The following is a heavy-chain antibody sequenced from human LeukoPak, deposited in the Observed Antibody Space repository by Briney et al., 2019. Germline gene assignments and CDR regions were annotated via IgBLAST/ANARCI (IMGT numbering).Heavy chain of an antibody. CDR2: ISSSSSTI. CDR1: GLTFSSYS. CDR3: ARDWGFDY. D-gene: IGHD7-27*01. V-gene: IGHV3-48*04. Sequence: GGSLRLSCAASGLTFSSYSMNWVRQAPGKGLEWVSYISSSSSTIYYADSVKGRFTISRDNAKNSLYLQMNSLRAEDTAVYYCARDWGFDYWGQGTLVTVSS. J-gene: IGHJ4*02.